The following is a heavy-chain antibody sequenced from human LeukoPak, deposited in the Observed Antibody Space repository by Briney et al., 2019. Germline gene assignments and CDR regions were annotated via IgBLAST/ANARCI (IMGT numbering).Heavy chain of an antibody. Sequence: PGGSLRLSCAASGFTFSSYGMHWVRQAPGKGLEWMAFIRYDGSNKYYADSVKGRFTISRDNSKNTLYLQMNSLRAEDTAVYYCAKDLEYCSGGSCWYYYYGMDVWGQGTTVTVSS. CDR2: IRYDGSNK. D-gene: IGHD2-15*01. V-gene: IGHV3-30*02. CDR3: AKDLEYCSGGSCWYYYYGMDV. J-gene: IGHJ6*02. CDR1: GFTFSSYG.